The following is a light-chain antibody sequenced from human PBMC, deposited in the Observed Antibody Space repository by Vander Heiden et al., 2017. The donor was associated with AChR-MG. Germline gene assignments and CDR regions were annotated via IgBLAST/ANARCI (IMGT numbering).Light chain of an antibody. Sequence: PATLSVSPGERATLSCRASQSVSSNIAWYQQKPGQAPRLLIYGASTRATGIPARFSGSGSGTEFTLTSSSLQSDSFAVYYCQQYKHWPATFGQGTKVEIK. CDR1: QSVSSN. CDR2: GAS. V-gene: IGKV3-15*01. CDR3: QQYKHWPAT. J-gene: IGKJ1*01.